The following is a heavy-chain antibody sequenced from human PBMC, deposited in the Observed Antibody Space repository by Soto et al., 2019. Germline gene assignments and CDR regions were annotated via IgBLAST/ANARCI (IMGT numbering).Heavy chain of an antibody. D-gene: IGHD4-17*01. J-gene: IGHJ6*02. Sequence: GGSLRLSCAASGFTFSSYSMNWVRQAPGKGLEWVSYISSSSSTIYYADAVKGRFTISRDNAKNSLYLQMNSLRDEDTAVYYCARVADYGDYPIRDYYYGMDVWGQGTTVTVSS. CDR3: ARVADYGDYPIRDYYYGMDV. CDR1: GFTFSSYS. V-gene: IGHV3-48*02. CDR2: ISSSSSTI.